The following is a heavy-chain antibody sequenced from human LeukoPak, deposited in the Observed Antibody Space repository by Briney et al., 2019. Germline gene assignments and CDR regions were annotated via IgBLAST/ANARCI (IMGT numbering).Heavy chain of an antibody. CDR1: GGSISSSSYY. CDR3: ARHEYYDFWSGYLGDYYYYYYMDV. J-gene: IGHJ6*03. V-gene: IGHV4-39*01. Sequence: PSETLSLTCTVSGGSISSSSYYWGWIRQPPGKGLEWIGSIYYSGSTYYNPSLKSRVTISVDTSKNQFSLKLSSVTAADTAVYYCARHEYYDFWSGYLGDYYYYYYMDVWGKGTTVTVSS. D-gene: IGHD3-3*01. CDR2: IYYSGST.